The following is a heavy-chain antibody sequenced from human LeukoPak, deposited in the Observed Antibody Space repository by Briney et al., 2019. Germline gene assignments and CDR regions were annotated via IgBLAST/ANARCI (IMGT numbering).Heavy chain of an antibody. D-gene: IGHD2-2*01. Sequence: GGSLRLSCAVSGFTFSSYWMSWVRQAPGKGLEWVANIKQDGSEKYYVDSVKGRFTISRDNAKNSLYLQMNSLRAEDTAAYYCAREAVVVPADDMWTFDYWGQGTLVTVSS. V-gene: IGHV3-7*01. CDR2: IKQDGSEK. CDR1: GFTFSSYW. CDR3: AREAVVVPADDMWTFDY. J-gene: IGHJ4*02.